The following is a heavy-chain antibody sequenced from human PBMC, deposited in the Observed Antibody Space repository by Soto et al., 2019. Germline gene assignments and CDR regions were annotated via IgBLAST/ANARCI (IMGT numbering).Heavy chain of an antibody. CDR3: ARLRLRGDAFDI. CDR2: IYYSGST. J-gene: IGHJ3*02. D-gene: IGHD4-17*01. CDR1: GGSISSSSYY. V-gene: IGHV4-39*01. Sequence: QLQLQESGPGLVKPSETLSLTCTVSGGSISSSSYYWGWIRQPPGKGLEWIGSIYYSGSTYYNPSLASRVTISVDTSKNQFSLKLSSVTAADTAVYYCARLRLRGDAFDIWGQGTMVTVSS.